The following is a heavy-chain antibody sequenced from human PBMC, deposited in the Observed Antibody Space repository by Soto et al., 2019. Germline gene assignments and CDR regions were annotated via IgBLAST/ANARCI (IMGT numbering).Heavy chain of an antibody. D-gene: IGHD3-3*01. CDR2: IRSKANSYGT. V-gene: IGHV3-73*01. CDR1: GFTFSGSA. Sequence: GGSLRLSCAASGFTFSGSAMHWVRQASGKGLEWVGRIRSKANSYGTAYAASVKGRFTISRDDSKNTAYLQMNSLKTEDTAVYSCTIRVRDDAFDIWGQGTMGTVSS. CDR3: TIRVRDDAFDI. J-gene: IGHJ3*02.